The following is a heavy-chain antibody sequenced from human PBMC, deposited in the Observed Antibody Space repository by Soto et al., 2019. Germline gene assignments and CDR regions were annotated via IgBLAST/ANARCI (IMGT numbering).Heavy chain of an antibody. CDR2: ISGNGGNT. Sequence: EVQLLESGGGLVQPGGSLRLSCAASGFTFSSYAINWVRQAPGKGLEWVSGISGNGGNTYYADAVKGRFTISRDNYKNPLYLQMNNLRAEDTAVYYCAKVKGCIGGSCYVLDYWGQGTLVTVSS. D-gene: IGHD2-15*01. CDR1: GFTFSSYA. V-gene: IGHV3-23*01. J-gene: IGHJ4*02. CDR3: AKVKGCIGGSCYVLDY.